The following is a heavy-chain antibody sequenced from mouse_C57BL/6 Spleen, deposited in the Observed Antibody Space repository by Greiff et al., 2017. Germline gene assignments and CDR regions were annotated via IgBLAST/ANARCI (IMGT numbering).Heavy chain of an antibody. Sequence: VQLQQPGAELVMPGASVKLSCQASGYTFTSYWMHWVKQRPGQGLEWIGEIDPSDSYTNYNQKFKGKSTLTVDKSSSTAYMQLSSLTAEDSAVYYCARSQLGGYFGCWGKGATLTVSS. CDR2: IDPSDSYT. D-gene: IGHD4-1*02. V-gene: IGHV1-69*01. CDR3: ARSQLGGYFGC. CDR1: GYTFTSYW. J-gene: IGHJ2*01.